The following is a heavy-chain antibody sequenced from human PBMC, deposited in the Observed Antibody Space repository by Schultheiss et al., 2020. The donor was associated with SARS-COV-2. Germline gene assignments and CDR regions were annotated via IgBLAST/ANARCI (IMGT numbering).Heavy chain of an antibody. J-gene: IGHJ4*02. CDR2: ISSSSSYI. CDR3: AKDDCSGGTCYPDY. V-gene: IGHV3-21*04. CDR1: GFTFDDYA. Sequence: GGLRLSCAASGFTFDDYAMHWVRQAPGKGLEWVSSISSSSSYIYYADSVKGRFTISRDNAKNSLYLQMNSLRAGDTAVYYCAKDDCSGGTCYPDYWGQGTLVTVSS. D-gene: IGHD2-15*01.